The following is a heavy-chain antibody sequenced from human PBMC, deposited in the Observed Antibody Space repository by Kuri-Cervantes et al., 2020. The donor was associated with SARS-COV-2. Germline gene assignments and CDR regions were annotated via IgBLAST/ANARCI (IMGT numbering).Heavy chain of an antibody. CDR2: INAYSGNT. J-gene: IGHJ4*02. CDR3: ARGAYIGNNEGEAPGY. CDR1: GYTFTSYG. Sequence: ASVKVSCKASGYTFTSYGISWVRQAPGQGLEWMGWINAYSGNTNYVQKLQGRVTMTTDTSTSTVYMELRSLRSDDTAVYYCARGAYIGNNEGEAPGYWGQGTLVTVSS. D-gene: IGHD3-16*01. V-gene: IGHV1-18*01.